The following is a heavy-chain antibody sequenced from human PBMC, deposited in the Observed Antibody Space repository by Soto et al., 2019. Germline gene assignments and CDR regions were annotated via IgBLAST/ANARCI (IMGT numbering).Heavy chain of an antibody. CDR2: ISGSGFKK. CDR3: AKNQGVELVPLATVDWFDP. Sequence: LXLACAASGFIFENFVMSWVRQAPVKGLEWISSISGSGFKKYYADSVKGRFTISRDNSKSTVYLELNNLSAEDTAVYHCAKNQGVELVPLATVDWFDPWGQGSVVTVSS. D-gene: IGHD1-26*01. J-gene: IGHJ5*02. CDR1: GFIFENFV. V-gene: IGHV3-23*01.